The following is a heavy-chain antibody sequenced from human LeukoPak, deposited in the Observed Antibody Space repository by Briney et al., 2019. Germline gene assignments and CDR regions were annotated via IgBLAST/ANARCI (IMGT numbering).Heavy chain of an antibody. CDR2: ISSSSSYI. CDR3: ASLPWLVRWVYY. J-gene: IGHJ4*02. D-gene: IGHD6-19*01. CDR1: GFTFSSYS. V-gene: IGHV3-21*01. Sequence: PGGSLRLPCVASGFTFSSYSMNWVRQAPGKGLVWLSSISSSSSYIYYADSVKGRFTISRDNAKNSLCLQMNSLRAEDTAVYYCASLPWLVRWVYYWGQGTLVTVSS.